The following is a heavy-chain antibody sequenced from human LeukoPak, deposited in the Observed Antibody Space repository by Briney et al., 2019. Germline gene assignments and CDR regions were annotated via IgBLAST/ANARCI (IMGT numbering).Heavy chain of an antibody. D-gene: IGHD3-9*01. CDR3: AKQGEDILTGYYTPFDY. CDR1: GFTFSSYG. CDR2: IRSDGSNK. J-gene: IGHJ4*02. Sequence: GGSLRLSCAASGFTFSSYGMHWVRQAPGKGLEWVAFIRSDGSNKYYADSVKGRSTISRDNSKNTLYLQMNSLRAEDTAVYYCAKQGEDILTGYYTPFDYWGQGTLVTVSS. V-gene: IGHV3-30*02.